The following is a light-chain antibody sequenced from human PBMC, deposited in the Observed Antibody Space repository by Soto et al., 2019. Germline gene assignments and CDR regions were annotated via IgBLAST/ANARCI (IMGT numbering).Light chain of an antibody. Sequence: EIVLTQSPATLSLSPGERATLSCRASQSVDIYLAWYQQKPGQAPRLLIYDASNRATGIPARFSGSGSGTDFTLTISSLEPEDFAVYYCQQRRSWPPLTFGGGTKVEIK. CDR1: QSVDIY. CDR3: QQRRSWPPLT. CDR2: DAS. V-gene: IGKV3-11*01. J-gene: IGKJ4*01.